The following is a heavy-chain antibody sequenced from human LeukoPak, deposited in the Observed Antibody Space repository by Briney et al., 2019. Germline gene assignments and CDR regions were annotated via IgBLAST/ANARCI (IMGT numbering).Heavy chain of an antibody. CDR2: ISHSGYT. J-gene: IGHJ4*02. V-gene: IGHV4-31*03. CDR3: ARVRGYSYGELDF. CDR1: GASISSEAYY. D-gene: IGHD5-18*01. Sequence: SQTLSLTCTVSGASISSEAYYWSWVRQHPAKGLEWIAYISHSGYTYYNPSLNGRATISVGMSRSQFSLKLSSVTAADTAVYYCARVRGYSYGELDFWGQGTLATVSS.